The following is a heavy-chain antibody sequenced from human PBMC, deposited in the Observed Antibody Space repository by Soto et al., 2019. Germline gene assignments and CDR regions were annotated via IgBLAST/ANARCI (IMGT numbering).Heavy chain of an antibody. CDR3: ARDEGSSTAPPFDY. D-gene: IGHD2-2*01. V-gene: IGHV1-3*01. CDR1: GYTFTSYA. Sequence: ASVKVSCKASGYTFTSYAMHWVRQAPGQRLEWMGWINAGNGNTKYSQKFQGRVTITRDTSASTAYMELSSLRSEDTAVYYCARDEGSSTAPPFDYWGQGTLVTVSS. J-gene: IGHJ4*02. CDR2: INAGNGNT.